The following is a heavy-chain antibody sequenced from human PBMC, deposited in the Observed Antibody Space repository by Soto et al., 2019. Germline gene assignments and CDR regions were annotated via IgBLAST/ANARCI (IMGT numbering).Heavy chain of an antibody. CDR2: VYYGGST. Sequence: QLHLQESGPGLVKPSETLSLTCTVSGGSISSSSYYWGWIRQPPGKGLEWIGNVYYGGSTYYNPSLKSRVTISVETSKSQLSLKLSSVTAADTAVYYCAGGDYYHSSGYYFYYYTMDVWGQGTKVTV. V-gene: IGHV4-39*01. D-gene: IGHD3-22*01. CDR1: GGSISSSSYY. J-gene: IGHJ6*02. CDR3: AGGDYYHSSGYYFYYYTMDV.